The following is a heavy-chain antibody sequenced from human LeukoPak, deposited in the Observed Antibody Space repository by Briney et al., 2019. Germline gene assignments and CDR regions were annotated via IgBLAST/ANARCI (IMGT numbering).Heavy chain of an antibody. J-gene: IGHJ5*02. Sequence: SETLSLTCAVYGGSFSGYYWSWIRQPPGKGLECIGEINHSGSTNYNPSLKSRVTISVDTSKNQFSLKLSSVTAADTAVYYCASLDDFWSGSDWFDPWGQGTLVTVSS. CDR3: ASLDDFWSGSDWFDP. CDR2: INHSGST. D-gene: IGHD3-3*01. V-gene: IGHV4-34*01. CDR1: GGSFSGYY.